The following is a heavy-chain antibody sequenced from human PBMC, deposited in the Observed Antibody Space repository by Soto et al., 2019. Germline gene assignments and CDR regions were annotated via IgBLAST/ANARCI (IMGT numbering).Heavy chain of an antibody. Sequence: EVQPLDSGGGLVQPGGSPRLSCTASGFTFSDYAMSWVRQPPGKGLEWVSVISAGGSTYYADSVKGRFTVSRANSKNTLYLQMNSLRAEDTAVYYCANVPIWCSSTSCYTEGFDYWGQGTLVTVSS. CDR3: ANVPIWCSSTSCYTEGFDY. CDR2: ISAGGST. CDR1: GFTFSDYA. J-gene: IGHJ4*02. V-gene: IGHV3-23*01. D-gene: IGHD2-2*02.